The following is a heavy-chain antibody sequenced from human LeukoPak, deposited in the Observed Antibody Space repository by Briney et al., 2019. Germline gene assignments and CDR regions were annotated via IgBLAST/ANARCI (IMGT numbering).Heavy chain of an antibody. V-gene: IGHV3-74*01. Sequence: PGGSLRLSCAASGFTSSSYWMYWVRQAPGKGLVCVSRINSDASNTIYADSVKGRFTISRDNAKNTLYLQMNSLRVEDTAVYYCARSGYGGYIDSWGQGTLVTVSS. CDR2: INSDASNT. CDR1: GFTSSSYW. D-gene: IGHD5-12*01. J-gene: IGHJ4*02. CDR3: ARSGYGGYIDS.